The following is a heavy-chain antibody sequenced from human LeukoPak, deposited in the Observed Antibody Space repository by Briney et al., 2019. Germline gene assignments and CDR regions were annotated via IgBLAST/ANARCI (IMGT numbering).Heavy chain of an antibody. CDR1: GGSISSYY. Sequence: SETLSLTCTVSGGSISSYYWSWIRQPPGKGLEWIGYIYYSGSTNYNPSLKSRVTISVDTSKNQFSLKLSSVTAADTAVYYCARGRIRIQLWSTTAPYYFDYWGQGTLVTVSS. CDR3: ARGRIRIQLWSTTAPYYFDY. D-gene: IGHD5-18*01. V-gene: IGHV4-59*12. CDR2: IYYSGST. J-gene: IGHJ4*02.